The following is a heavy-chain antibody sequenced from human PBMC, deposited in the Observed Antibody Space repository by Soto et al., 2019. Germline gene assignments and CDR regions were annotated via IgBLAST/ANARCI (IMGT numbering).Heavy chain of an antibody. J-gene: IGHJ5*02. Sequence: SETLSLTCTVSGGSIRGTNYYWAWIRQPPGKGLEWVGSIYYSGSSYYNPSLESRVTMSVDTSRNLFSLKLSSLTAADTAVYYCTKYPFRAYFDTRGQGTPVTVSS. CDR3: TKYPFRAYFDT. CDR1: GGSIRGTNYY. V-gene: IGHV4-39*01. CDR2: IYYSGSS.